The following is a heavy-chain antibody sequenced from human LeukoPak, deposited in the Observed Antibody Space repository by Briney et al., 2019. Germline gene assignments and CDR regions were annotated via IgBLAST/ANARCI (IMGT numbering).Heavy chain of an antibody. Sequence: SVKVSCKASGGTFSSYAISWVRQAPGQGLEWMGGIIPIFGTANYAQKFQGRVTITADESTSTDYMELSSLRSEDTAVYYCARGRVVLRYFSGGPQDAFDIWGQGTMVTVSS. V-gene: IGHV1-69*13. CDR3: ARGRVVLRYFSGGPQDAFDI. CDR1: GGTFSSYA. J-gene: IGHJ3*02. CDR2: IIPIFGTA. D-gene: IGHD3-9*01.